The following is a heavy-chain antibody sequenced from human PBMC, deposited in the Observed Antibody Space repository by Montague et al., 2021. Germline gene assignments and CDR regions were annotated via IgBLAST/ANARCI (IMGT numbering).Heavy chain of an antibody. V-gene: IGHV3-74*01. J-gene: IGHJ5*02. Sequence: SLRLSCAASGFTFSSYWMHWVRQAPGKGLVWVSRISTDGSSTTYADSVKGRFTTSRDNAKNMLYLQMNSLRAEDTALYYCARGRGVSSGIGQLDPWGQGTLVTVSS. CDR3: ARGRGVSSGIGQLDP. CDR1: GFTFSSYW. CDR2: ISTDGSST. D-gene: IGHD3-22*01.